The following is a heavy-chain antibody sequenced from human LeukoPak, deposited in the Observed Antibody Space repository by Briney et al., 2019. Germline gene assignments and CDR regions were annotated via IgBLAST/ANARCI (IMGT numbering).Heavy chain of an antibody. Sequence: VASGKVSCKASGGTFSSYAISWVRQAPGQGLEWMGGIIPIFGTANYAQKFQGRVTITTDESTSTAYMELSSLRSEDTAVYYCAVVPAPGDFDYWGQGTLVTVSS. V-gene: IGHV1-69*05. CDR1: GGTFSSYA. D-gene: IGHD2-2*01. CDR3: AVVPAPGDFDY. CDR2: IIPIFGTA. J-gene: IGHJ4*02.